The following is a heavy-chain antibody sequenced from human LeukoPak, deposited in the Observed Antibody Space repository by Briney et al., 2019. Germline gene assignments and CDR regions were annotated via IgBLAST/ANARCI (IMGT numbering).Heavy chain of an antibody. V-gene: IGHV3-74*01. J-gene: IGHJ4*02. CDR3: TRDRTTITLFEL. D-gene: IGHD4-11*01. CDR2: ISPDGSTT. CDR1: GFTFSNYW. Sequence: GGSLRLSCEASGFTFSNYWMHWVRHVPGKGLVWVSRISPDGSTTGYADSVKGRFTASRDNARNTLYLQINSLRAEDSAVYYCTRDRTTITLFELWGQGTLVTVSS.